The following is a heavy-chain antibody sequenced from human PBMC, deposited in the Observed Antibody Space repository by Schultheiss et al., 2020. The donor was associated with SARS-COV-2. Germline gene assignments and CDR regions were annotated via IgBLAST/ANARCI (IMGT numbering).Heavy chain of an antibody. Sequence: GGSLRLSCKGSGYSFTSYWISWVRQMPGKGLEWMGIIYPGDSDTRYSPSFQGQVTISADKSISTAYLQWSSLKASDTAMYYCARNAISAGFVDYWGQGTLVTVSS. CDR2: IYPGDSDT. CDR3: ARNAISAGFVDY. CDR1: GYSFTSYW. D-gene: IGHD3-3*02. V-gene: IGHV5-51*01. J-gene: IGHJ4*02.